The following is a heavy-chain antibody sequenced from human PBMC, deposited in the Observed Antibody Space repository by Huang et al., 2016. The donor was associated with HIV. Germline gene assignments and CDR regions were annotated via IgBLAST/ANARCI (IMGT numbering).Heavy chain of an antibody. Sequence: QVRLEQWGEGVVKPSDTLSLTCAVYGAPFTTYFWSWIRQSHVKGLQWIGEIKPGGPSNYNPVFQSRDIMSVDTLKSQFFLSLRGMTAADAAIYCCARLPTPSYYDTWSLSPVEEDFFYFNMDLWGRGTPVIVSS. CDR3: ARLPTPSYYDTWSLSPVEEDFFYFNMDL. CDR2: IKPGGPS. J-gene: IGHJ6*03. CDR1: GAPFTTYF. D-gene: IGHD3-3*01. V-gene: IGHV4-34*02.